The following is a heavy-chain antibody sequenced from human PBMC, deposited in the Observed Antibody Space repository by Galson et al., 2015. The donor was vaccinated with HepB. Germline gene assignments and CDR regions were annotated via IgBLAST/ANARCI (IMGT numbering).Heavy chain of an antibody. J-gene: IGHJ2*01. CDR3: ARVNYNILIGYYPLWYFDL. CDR2: ISSSSSTI. V-gene: IGHV3-48*02. Sequence: SLRLSCAASGFTFSSHSMNWVRQAPGKGLEWVSYISSSSSTIYYADSVKGRFTISRDNAKNSLYLQTNGLRDEDTAVYYCARVNYNILIGYYPLWYFDLWGRGTLVTVSS. CDR1: GFTFSSHS. D-gene: IGHD3-9*01.